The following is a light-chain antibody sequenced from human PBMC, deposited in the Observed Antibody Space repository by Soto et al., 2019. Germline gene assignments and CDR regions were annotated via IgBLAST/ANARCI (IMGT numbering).Light chain of an antibody. CDR3: SSYTSSSRPSYD. CDR2: EVS. Sequence: QSVLTQPASVSGSPGQSITISCTGTSSDVGGYNYVSWYQQHPGKAPKLMIYEVSNRPSGVSNRFSGSKSGNTASLTISGLHAEDEADYYCSSYTSSSRPSYDFGTGTKLTVL. V-gene: IGLV2-14*01. CDR1: SSDVGGYNY. J-gene: IGLJ1*01.